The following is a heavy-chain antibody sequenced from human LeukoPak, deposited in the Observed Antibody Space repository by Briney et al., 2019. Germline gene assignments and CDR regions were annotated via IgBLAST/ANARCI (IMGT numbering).Heavy chain of an antibody. CDR2: IYYSGST. CDR1: GGSISSYY. CDR3: ARDYYDSSGFNYYYMDV. Sequence: SETLSLTCTVSGGSISSYYWSWIRQPPGKGLEWTGYIYYSGSTNYNPSLKSRVTISVDTSKNQFSLKLSSVTAADTAVYYCARDYYDSSGFNYYYMDVWGKGTTVTVSS. D-gene: IGHD3-22*01. V-gene: IGHV4-59*01. J-gene: IGHJ6*03.